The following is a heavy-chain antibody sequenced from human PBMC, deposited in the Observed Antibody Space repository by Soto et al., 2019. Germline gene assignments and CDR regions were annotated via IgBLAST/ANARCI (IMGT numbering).Heavy chain of an antibody. J-gene: IGHJ4*02. CDR1: GFTFSTYA. CDR2: ISGSGGDT. CDR3: AKSDYGWGRKSSCYFDY. D-gene: IGHD3-16*01. Sequence: GGSLRLSCAASGFTFSTYAMSWVRRAPGKGLEWVSAISGSGGDTYYADSVKGRFTISRDNSKNTLYLQMNSLRAEDTAVYYCAKSDYGWGRKSSCYFDYWGQGTLVTVSS. V-gene: IGHV3-23*01.